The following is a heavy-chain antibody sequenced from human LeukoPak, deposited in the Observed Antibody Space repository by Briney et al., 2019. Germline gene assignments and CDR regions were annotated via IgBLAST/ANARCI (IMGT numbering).Heavy chain of an antibody. CDR2: SNCYGSST. V-gene: IGHV3-74*01. J-gene: IGHJ5*02. Sequence: GGSLRLYGVSWGFNLLQDWLHAPRHAPGKGLVWVSRSNCYGSSTPYAHSVKGRFTVSRDNTQNTLYLQMNSLRAEDTAVYYCASAGLSATKGFDPCGQGTLVTVSS. CDR3: ASAGLSATKGFDP. CDR1: GFNLLQDW. D-gene: IGHD2-8*01.